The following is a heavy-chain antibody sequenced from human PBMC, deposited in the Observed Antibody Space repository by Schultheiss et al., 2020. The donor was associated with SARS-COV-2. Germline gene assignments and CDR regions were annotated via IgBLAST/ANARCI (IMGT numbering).Heavy chain of an antibody. CDR1: GGSISSGSYY. J-gene: IGHJ6*03. V-gene: IGHV4-61*02. CDR2: IYTSGST. CDR3: ARVYYDFWSGYPYYYYYMDV. Sequence: SETLSLTCTVSGGSISSGSYYWSWIRQPAGKGLEWIGRIYTSGSTNYNPSLKSRVTISVDTSKNQFSLKLSSVTAADTAVYYCARVYYDFWSGYPYYYYYMDVWGKGTTVTVSS. D-gene: IGHD3-3*01.